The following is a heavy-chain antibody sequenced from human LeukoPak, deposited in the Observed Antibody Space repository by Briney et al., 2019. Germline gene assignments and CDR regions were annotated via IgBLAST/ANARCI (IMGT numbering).Heavy chain of an antibody. D-gene: IGHD2-15*01. CDR3: ARQLNCSGGSCYSSGWFDP. V-gene: IGHV4-59*08. Sequence: SETLSLTCTVSGGSISSYYWSWIRQPPGKGLEWIGYIYYSGSTNYNPSLKNRVTISVDTSKNQFSLKLSSVTAADTAVYYCARQLNCSGGSCYSSGWFDPWGQGTLVTVSS. CDR1: GGSISSYY. J-gene: IGHJ5*02. CDR2: IYYSGST.